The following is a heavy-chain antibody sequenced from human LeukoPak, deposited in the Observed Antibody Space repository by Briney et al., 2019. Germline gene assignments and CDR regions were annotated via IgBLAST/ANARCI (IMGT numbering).Heavy chain of an antibody. J-gene: IGHJ4*02. D-gene: IGHD3-9*01. CDR1: GLTFSSYG. CDR3: AKAHYDIWAIDY. CDR2: ISYDGSDK. Sequence: GGSLRLSCAASGLTFSSYGMHWVRQAPGKGLEWVAVISYDGSDKYYADSVKGRFTISRDNSKNTLYLQMNSLRAEDTAVYYCAKAHYDIWAIDYWGQGTLVTVSS. V-gene: IGHV3-30*18.